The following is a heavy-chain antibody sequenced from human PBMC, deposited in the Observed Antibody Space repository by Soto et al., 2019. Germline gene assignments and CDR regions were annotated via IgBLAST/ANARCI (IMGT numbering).Heavy chain of an antibody. J-gene: IGHJ4*02. V-gene: IGHV4-39*01. Sequence: PSETLSLTCTVSGGSISSSSYYWGWIRQPPGKGLEWIGSIYYSGSTYYNPSLKSRVTISVDTSKNQFSLKLSSVTAADTAVYYCARKRIVYYDFWSGYRAPFDYWGQGTLVTVS. CDR3: ARKRIVYYDFWSGYRAPFDY. CDR2: IYYSGST. D-gene: IGHD3-3*01. CDR1: GGSISSSSYY.